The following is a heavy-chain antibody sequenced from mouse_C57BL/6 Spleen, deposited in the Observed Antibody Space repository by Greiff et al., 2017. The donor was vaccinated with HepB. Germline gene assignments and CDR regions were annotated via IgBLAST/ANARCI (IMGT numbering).Heavy chain of an antibody. CDR1: GYAFSSSW. J-gene: IGHJ3*01. CDR3: ARCHEGDAWFAY. CDR2: IYPGDGDT. V-gene: IGHV1-82*01. Sequence: LVESGPELVKPGASVKISCKASGYAFSSSWMNWVKQRPGKGLEWIGRIYPGDGDTNYNGKFKGKATLTADKSSSTAYIQLSSLTSEDSAVYDCARCHEGDAWFAYWGQGTLVTVSA. D-gene: IGHD6-1*01.